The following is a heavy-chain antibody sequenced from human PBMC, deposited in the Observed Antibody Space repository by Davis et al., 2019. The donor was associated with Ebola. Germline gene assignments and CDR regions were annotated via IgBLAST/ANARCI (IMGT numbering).Heavy chain of an antibody. CDR2: IKQDGSEK. V-gene: IGHV3-7*04. CDR3: ARAAGDWNYYYYGMDV. CDR1: GFPFNMYW. J-gene: IGHJ6*02. D-gene: IGHD3/OR15-3a*01. Sequence: GESLKISCAVSGFPFNMYWMSWVRQAPGKGLEWVANIKQDGSEKYYVDSVKGRFTISRDNAKNTLYLQMNSLRAEDTAVYYCARAAGDWNYYYYGMDVWGQGTTVTVSS.